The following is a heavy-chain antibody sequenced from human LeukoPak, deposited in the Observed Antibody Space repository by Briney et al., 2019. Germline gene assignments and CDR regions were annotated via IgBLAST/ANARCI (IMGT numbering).Heavy chain of an antibody. Sequence: GGSLRLSCAASGFAVSSNYMSWVRQAPGKGLEWVSFIYSGGVTYYADSVKGRFTISGDNSKNTLYPQMNSLRAEDTAVYYCARGVTTAGNTFNWFDPWGQGTLVTVSS. V-gene: IGHV3-53*01. J-gene: IGHJ5*02. CDR1: GFAVSSNY. CDR2: IYSGGVT. D-gene: IGHD6-13*01. CDR3: ARGVTTAGNTFNWFDP.